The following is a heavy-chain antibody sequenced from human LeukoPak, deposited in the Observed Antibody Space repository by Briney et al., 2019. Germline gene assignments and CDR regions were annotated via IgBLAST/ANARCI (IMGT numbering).Heavy chain of an antibody. Sequence: GGSLRLSCAASGFTFSSYAMHWVRQAPGKGLGWVAVISYDGSNKYYADSVKGRFTISRDNSKNTLYLQMNSLRAEDTAVYYCASGSTVDIVATIKGVLWDYWGQGTLVTVSS. CDR3: ASGSTVDIVATIKGVLWDY. D-gene: IGHD5-12*01. V-gene: IGHV3-30*04. CDR2: ISYDGSNK. CDR1: GFTFSSYA. J-gene: IGHJ4*02.